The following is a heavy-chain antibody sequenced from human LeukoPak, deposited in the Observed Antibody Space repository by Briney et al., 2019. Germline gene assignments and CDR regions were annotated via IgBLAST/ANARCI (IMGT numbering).Heavy chain of an antibody. D-gene: IGHD5-24*01. V-gene: IGHV1-8*01. CDR1: GHTFITYD. Sequence: ASVKVSCKAPGHTFITYDINWVRQASGQGLEWLGWLNPNSGKTAFAQKFQGRVSLTSDTSMSTAYMELSSLTAEDTAVYYCARGGRDGYNREYYYWGQGTLVTVSS. CDR3: ARGGRDGYNREYYY. CDR2: LNPNSGKT. J-gene: IGHJ4*02.